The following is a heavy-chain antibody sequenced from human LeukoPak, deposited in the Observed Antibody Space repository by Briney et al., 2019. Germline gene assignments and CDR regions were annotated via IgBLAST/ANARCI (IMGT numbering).Heavy chain of an antibody. V-gene: IGHV4-39*01. CDR1: GGSISSSSYY. CDR2: IYYSGST. Sequence: SETLSLTCTVSGGSISSSSYYWGWIRQPPGKGLEWIGSIYYSGSTYYNPSLKSRVTISVDTSKNQFSLKLSSVTAADTAVYYCARHGYCSSTSCFSPWGQGTLVTVSS. J-gene: IGHJ5*02. D-gene: IGHD2-2*03. CDR3: ARHGYCSSTSCFSP.